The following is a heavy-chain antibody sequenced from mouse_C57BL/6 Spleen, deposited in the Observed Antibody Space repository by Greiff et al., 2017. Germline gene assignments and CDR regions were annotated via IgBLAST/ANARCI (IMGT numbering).Heavy chain of an antibody. V-gene: IGHV1-82*01. Sequence: QVQLQQSGPELVKPGASVKISCKASGYAFSSSWMNWVKQRPGKGLEWIGRIYPGDGDTNYNGKFKGKATLTADKSSSTAYMQLSSLTSEDSAVYFCARSRYHGGFDYWGQGTTLTVSS. CDR2: IYPGDGDT. CDR3: ARSRYHGGFDY. D-gene: IGHD1-1*01. CDR1: GYAFSSSW. J-gene: IGHJ2*01.